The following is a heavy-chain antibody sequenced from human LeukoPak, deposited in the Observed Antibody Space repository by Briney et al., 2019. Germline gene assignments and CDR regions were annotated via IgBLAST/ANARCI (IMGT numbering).Heavy chain of an antibody. Sequence: GASVTVSFTASGYTFTGYYMHWVRQAPGQGLEWMGWINPNSGGTNYAQKFQGRVTMTRDTSISTAYMELSRLRSDDTAVYYCARELVPHYDFWSGSNDYWGQGTLVTVSS. CDR3: ARELVPHYDFWSGSNDY. J-gene: IGHJ4*02. CDR1: GYTFTGYY. CDR2: INPNSGGT. V-gene: IGHV1-2*02. D-gene: IGHD3-3*01.